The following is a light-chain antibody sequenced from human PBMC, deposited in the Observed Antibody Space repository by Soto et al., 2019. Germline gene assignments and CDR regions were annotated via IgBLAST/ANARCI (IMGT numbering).Light chain of an antibody. CDR2: MND. CDR3: ASWDDSLSGYV. Sequence: SVLTQPPSASGNPGQRLTISCSGSTSNILRNYVYWYRQLPGTAPRLLISMNDQRPSGVPDRFSGSKSGTSASLAISGLRSEDEADYYCASWDDSLSGYVFGTGTKV. CDR1: TSNILRNY. J-gene: IGLJ1*01. V-gene: IGLV1-47*01.